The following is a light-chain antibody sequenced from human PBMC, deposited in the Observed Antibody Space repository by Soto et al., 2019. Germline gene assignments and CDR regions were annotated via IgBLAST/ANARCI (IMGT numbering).Light chain of an antibody. CDR1: GWNIENNF. J-gene: IGLJ1*01. CDR3: ATWDTSLSAGV. V-gene: IGLV1-51*02. CDR2: ENN. Sequence: QSVVTRPPSVSAAPGQNVTVSCSGSGWNIENNFVSWYRQLPGTAPKLLIDENNRRPSGIPDRFSGSKSGTSATLDIAGLETGDEADYYCATWDTSLSAGVFGPGTKVTVL.